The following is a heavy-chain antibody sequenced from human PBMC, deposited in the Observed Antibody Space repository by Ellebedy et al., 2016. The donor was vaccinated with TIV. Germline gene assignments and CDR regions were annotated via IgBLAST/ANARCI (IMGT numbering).Heavy chain of an antibody. CDR2: ISGGGDNI. CDR1: GFPLRNYA. V-gene: IGHV3-23*01. D-gene: IGHD3-22*01. J-gene: IGHJ4*02. CDR3: AKRPLTMIVLPEYFFDY. Sequence: GGSLRLSCTASGFPLRNYAMSWVRQAPGKGLEWLSTISGGGDNIYYADSVKGRFTISRDDSKNTLFLQMDSLRAEDTAVYYCAKRPLTMIVLPEYFFDYWGQGTLVTVSS.